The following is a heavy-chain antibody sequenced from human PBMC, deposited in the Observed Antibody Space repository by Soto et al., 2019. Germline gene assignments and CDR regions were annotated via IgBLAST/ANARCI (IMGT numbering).Heavy chain of an antibody. CDR1: GFTFSSYG. J-gene: IGHJ3*02. CDR2: ISYDGSNK. CDR3: AKDQPKLERRGAFDI. Sequence: PGGSLRLSCAASGFTFSSYGMHWVRQAPGKGLEWVAVISYDGSNKYYADSVKGRFTISRDNSKNTLYLQMNSLRAEDTAVYYCAKDQPKLERRGAFDIWGQGTMVTVSS. V-gene: IGHV3-30*18. D-gene: IGHD1-1*01.